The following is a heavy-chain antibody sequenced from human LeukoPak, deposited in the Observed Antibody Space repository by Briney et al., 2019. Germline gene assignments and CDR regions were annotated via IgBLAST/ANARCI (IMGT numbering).Heavy chain of an antibody. Sequence: GGSLRLSCAASGFTFSSYAMSWVRQAPGKGLEWVSGISGSGATTYVADSVKGRFTISRDNSKNTTFLEMNSLKAEDTATYYCAKEPPYSSSWYYFDSWGQGTLVTVSS. J-gene: IGHJ4*02. D-gene: IGHD6-13*01. CDR1: GFTFSSYA. V-gene: IGHV3-23*01. CDR2: ISGSGATT. CDR3: AKEPPYSSSWYYFDS.